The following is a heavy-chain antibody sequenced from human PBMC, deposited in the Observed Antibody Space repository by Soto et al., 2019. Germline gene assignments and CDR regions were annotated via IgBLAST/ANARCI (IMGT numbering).Heavy chain of an antibody. D-gene: IGHD2-2*01. Sequence: ASVKVSCKASGGTFSSYAISWVRQAPGQGLEWMGGIIPIFGNTNYAQKLQGRVTMTTDTSTSTAYMELRSLRSDDTAVYYCARDAIVVVPRGHAFDIWGQGTMVTVSS. J-gene: IGHJ3*02. CDR2: IIPIFGNT. CDR1: GGTFSSYA. V-gene: IGHV1-18*01. CDR3: ARDAIVVVPRGHAFDI.